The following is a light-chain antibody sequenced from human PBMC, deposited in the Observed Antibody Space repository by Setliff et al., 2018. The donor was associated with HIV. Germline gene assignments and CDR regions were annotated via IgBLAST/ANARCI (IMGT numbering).Light chain of an antibody. CDR3: CSFTSSNTYV. J-gene: IGLJ1*01. CDR1: SSDVGGYTY. Sequence: QSVLTQPASVSGSPGQSITISCAGISSDVGGYTYVSWYQQHPGKAPKLMIYDVSNRPSGVSIRFSGSKSGNTASLTISGLQADDEADYYCCSFTSSNTYVFGTGTKVTV. V-gene: IGLV2-14*03. CDR2: DVS.